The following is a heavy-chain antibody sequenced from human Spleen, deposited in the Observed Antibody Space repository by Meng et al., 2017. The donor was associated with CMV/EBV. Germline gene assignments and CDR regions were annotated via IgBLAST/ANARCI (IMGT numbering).Heavy chain of an antibody. CDR1: GYTFTDYG. CDR3: ARERRYSSGWAFDH. J-gene: IGHJ4*02. CDR2: ISTYNGNT. D-gene: IGHD6-19*01. V-gene: IGHV1-18*01. Sequence: ASVKVSCKTSGYTFTDYGFSWVRQAPGQGLEWMGWISTYNGNTNYAQKFQGRVTMTTDTSTSTVYMEVRSLRSDDTAVYYCARERRYSSGWAFDHWGQGTLVTVSS.